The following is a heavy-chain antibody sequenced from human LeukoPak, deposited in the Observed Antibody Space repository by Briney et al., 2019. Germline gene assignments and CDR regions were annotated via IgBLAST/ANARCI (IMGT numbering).Heavy chain of an antibody. D-gene: IGHD1-14*01. CDR2: ISFEGRNK. CDR1: GFTFSSFA. CDR3: AKDPGGYYFDY. Sequence: GGSLRLSCAASGFTFSSFAMHWVRQAPGKGLEWVAVISFEGRNKYYANSLKGRFTISRDNSKNTLYLQMNSLRGEDTAVYFCAKDPGGYYFDYWGQGTVVTVSS. J-gene: IGHJ4*02. V-gene: IGHV3-30*18.